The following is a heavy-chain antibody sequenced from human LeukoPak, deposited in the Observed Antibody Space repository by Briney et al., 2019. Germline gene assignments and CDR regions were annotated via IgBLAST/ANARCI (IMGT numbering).Heavy chain of an antibody. CDR3: AKDKGYSSGWYLLDP. CDR2: ISGSGHNT. V-gene: IGHV3-23*01. D-gene: IGHD6-19*01. Sequence: GGSLRLSCAASGFTFSTYAMNWVRQAPGKGLEWVSAISGSGHNTYYADSVKGRFSVSRDNSKNTLYLQMNDLRADDTAVYYCAKDKGYSSGWYLLDPWGQGTLVIVSS. CDR1: GFTFSTYA. J-gene: IGHJ5*02.